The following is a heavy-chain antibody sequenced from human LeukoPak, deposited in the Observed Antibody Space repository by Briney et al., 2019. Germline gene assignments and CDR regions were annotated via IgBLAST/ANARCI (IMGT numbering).Heavy chain of an antibody. CDR2: ISYDGSNK. V-gene: IGHV3-30*03. D-gene: IGHD6-6*01. CDR1: GFTVSSSY. CDR3: ARVLLAARSPFDY. Sequence: GGSLRLSCAASGFTVSSSYMSWVRQAPGKGLEWVAVISYDGSNKYYADSVKGRFTISRDNSKNTLYLQMNSLRAEDTAVYYCARVLLAARSPFDYWGQGTLVTVSS. J-gene: IGHJ4*02.